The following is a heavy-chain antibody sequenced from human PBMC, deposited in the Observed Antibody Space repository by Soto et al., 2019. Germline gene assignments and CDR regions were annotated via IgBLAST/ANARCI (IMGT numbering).Heavy chain of an antibody. CDR2: IIPILGIA. D-gene: IGHD1-1*01. V-gene: IGHV1-69*02. CDR3: ARGDNWNDEASDY. Sequence: ASVKVSCKASGGTFSSYTISWVRQAPGQGLEWMGRIIPILGIANYAQKFQGRVTITADKSTSTAYMELSSLRAEDTAVYYCARGDNWNDEASDYWGQGTLVTVSS. J-gene: IGHJ4*02. CDR1: GGTFSSYT.